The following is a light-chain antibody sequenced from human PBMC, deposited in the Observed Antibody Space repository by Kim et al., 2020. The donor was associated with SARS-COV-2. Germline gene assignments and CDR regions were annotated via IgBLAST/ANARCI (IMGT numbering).Light chain of an antibody. CDR3: QQREDWPLT. V-gene: IGKV3-11*01. J-gene: IGKJ4*01. CDR2: DAS. Sequence: SPGERATLSCRASQSVSTTVAWFQHKPGQAPRLLIHDASYRATGIPARFSGSGSGTDFTLTITGLQAEDFAVYYCQQREDWPLTFGGGTKVDIK. CDR1: QSVSTT.